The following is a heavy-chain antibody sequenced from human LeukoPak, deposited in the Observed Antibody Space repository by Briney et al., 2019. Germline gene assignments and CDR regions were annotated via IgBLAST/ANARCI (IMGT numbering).Heavy chain of an antibody. CDR1: GFTFSSYS. D-gene: IGHD6-19*01. V-gene: IGHV3-21*04. CDR3: ARLHAYSSGWYDP. Sequence: GGSLRLSCAASGFTFSSYSMNWVRQAPGKGLEWVSSISSSSSYIYYADSVKGRFTISRDNAKNSLYLQMNSLRAEDTALYYCARLHAYSSGWYDPWGQGTLVTVSS. CDR2: ISSSSSYI. J-gene: IGHJ5*02.